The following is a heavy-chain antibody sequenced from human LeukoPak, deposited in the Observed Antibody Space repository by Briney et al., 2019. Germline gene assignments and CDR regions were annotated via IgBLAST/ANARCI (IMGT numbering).Heavy chain of an antibody. Sequence: ASVKVSCKASGYTFTSYAMHWVRQAPGQRLEWMGWINAGNGNTKYSRKFQGRVTITRDTSASTAYMELSSLRSEDTAVYYCARSTVLWFGELPDYWGQGTLVTVSS. CDR2: INAGNGNT. V-gene: IGHV1-3*01. CDR3: ARSTVLWFGELPDY. J-gene: IGHJ4*02. D-gene: IGHD3-10*01. CDR1: GYTFTSYA.